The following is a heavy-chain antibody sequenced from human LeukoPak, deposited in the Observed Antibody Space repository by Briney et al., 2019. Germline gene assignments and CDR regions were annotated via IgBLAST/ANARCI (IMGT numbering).Heavy chain of an antibody. D-gene: IGHD1-26*01. Sequence: PGGSLRLSCAASGFTFSSYGMHWVRQAPGKGLEWVAVISYDGSNKYYADSVKGRFTISRDNSKNTLYLQMNSLRAEDTAVYYCAKSSGSYLPYYGMDVWGQGTTVTVSS. CDR1: GFTFSSYG. V-gene: IGHV3-30*18. CDR3: AKSSGSYLPYYGMDV. CDR2: ISYDGSNK. J-gene: IGHJ6*02.